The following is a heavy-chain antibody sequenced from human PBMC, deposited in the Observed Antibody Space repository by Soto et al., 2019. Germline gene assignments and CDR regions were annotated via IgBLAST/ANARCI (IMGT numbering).Heavy chain of an antibody. Sequence: SETLSLTCTVSGASITGTSYWSWIRQPAGRGLEWIGRFSLSGTTNYNPSLRSRVTMSADVSKNQFSLRLTSVTAADTALYYCARGMTPPGAPAWYYFDSWGQGTLVTVSS. CDR1: GASITGTSY. V-gene: IGHV4-4*07. J-gene: IGHJ4*02. D-gene: IGHD2-8*02. CDR2: FSLSGTT. CDR3: ARGMTPPGAPAWYYFDS.